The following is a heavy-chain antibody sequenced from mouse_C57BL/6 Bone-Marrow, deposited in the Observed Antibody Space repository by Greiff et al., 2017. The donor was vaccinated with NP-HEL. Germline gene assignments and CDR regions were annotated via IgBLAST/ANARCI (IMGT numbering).Heavy chain of an antibody. V-gene: IGHV6-3*01. Sequence: EVMLVESGGGLVQPGGSMKLSCVASGFTFSNYWMNWVRQSPEKGLEWVAQIRLKSDNYATHYAESVKGRFTISRDDSKSSVYLQMNNLRAEDTGIYYCTGLGRRGGYAMDYWGQGTSVTVSS. CDR1: GFTFSNYW. J-gene: IGHJ4*01. CDR3: TGLGRRGGYAMDY. CDR2: IRLKSDNYAT.